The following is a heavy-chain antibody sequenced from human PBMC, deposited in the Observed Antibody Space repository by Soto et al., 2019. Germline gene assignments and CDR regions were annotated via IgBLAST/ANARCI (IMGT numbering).Heavy chain of an antibody. CDR2: IKQDGSEK. J-gene: IGHJ4*02. CDR1: GFTFSSYW. Sequence: GGSLRLSCAASGFTFSSYWMSWVRQAPGKGLEWVANIKQDGSEKYYVDSVKGRFTISRDNAKNSLYLQMNSLRAEDTAVYYCARDFHYYGSGSYYNSTPFDYWGQGTLVTVSS. CDR3: ARDFHYYGSGSYYNSTPFDY. V-gene: IGHV3-7*05. D-gene: IGHD3-10*01.